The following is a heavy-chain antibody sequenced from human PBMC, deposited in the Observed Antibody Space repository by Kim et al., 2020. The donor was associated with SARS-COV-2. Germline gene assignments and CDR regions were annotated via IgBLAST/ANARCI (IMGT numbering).Heavy chain of an antibody. J-gene: IGHJ3*02. CDR1: GFTFDDYA. CDR3: AKDMASGLWTLLWLRGSGGGFDI. Sequence: GGSLRLSCAASGFTFDDYAMHWVRQAPGKGLEWVSGISWNSGSIGYADSVKGRFTISRDNAKNSLYLQMNSLRAEDTALYHCAKDMASGLWTLLWLRGSGGGFDIWGQGTMVTVSS. V-gene: IGHV3-9*01. CDR2: ISWNSGSI. D-gene: IGHD3-10*01.